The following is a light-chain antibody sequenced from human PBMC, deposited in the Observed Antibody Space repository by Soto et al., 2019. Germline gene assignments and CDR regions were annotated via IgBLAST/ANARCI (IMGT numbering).Light chain of an antibody. CDR1: QGIGND. J-gene: IGKJ1*01. Sequence: DIQMTQSPSSLSASVGDRVTITCRASQGIGNDLAWYQQKPGKVPKNLIYEASTLQSGVPSRFSGSGSGTDFTLTISSMQPEEVATYYCQKYYTAPETFGQGTKVEIK. V-gene: IGKV1-27*01. CDR2: EAS. CDR3: QKYYTAPET.